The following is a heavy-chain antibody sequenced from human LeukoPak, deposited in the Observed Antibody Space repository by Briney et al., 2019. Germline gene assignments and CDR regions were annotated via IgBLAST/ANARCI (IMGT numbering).Heavy chain of an antibody. CDR2: SNTDGTI. Sequence: GGSLRLSCAASGFTFSYYSMNWVRQAPGKGLEWISYSNTDGTISYADSVKGRFTISRDNAENSLYLQRNSLRDEDTAVYFCVRDRDYAFDFWGQGTMVTVSS. CDR1: GFTFSYYS. V-gene: IGHV3-48*02. CDR3: VRDRDYAFDF. J-gene: IGHJ3*01.